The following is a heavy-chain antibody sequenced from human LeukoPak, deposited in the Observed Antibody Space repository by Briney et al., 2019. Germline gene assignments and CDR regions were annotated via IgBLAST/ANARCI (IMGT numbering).Heavy chain of an antibody. D-gene: IGHD6-6*01. V-gene: IGHV1-69*05. CDR1: GGTFSSYA. J-gene: IGHJ6*03. CDR2: IIPIFGTA. Sequence: SVKVSCKASGGTFSSYAISWVRQAPGQGLEWMGGIIPIFGTANYAQKFQGRVTITTDESTSTAYMELSSLRSEDTAVYYCARGGYSSSSSPGYYHYYYMDVWGKGTTVTVSS. CDR3: ARGGYSSSSSPGYYHYYYMDV.